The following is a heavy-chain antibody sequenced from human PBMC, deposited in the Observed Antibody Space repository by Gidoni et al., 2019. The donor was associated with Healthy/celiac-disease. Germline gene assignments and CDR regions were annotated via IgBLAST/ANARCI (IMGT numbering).Heavy chain of an antibody. D-gene: IGHD3-22*01. V-gene: IGHV4-38-2*02. J-gene: IGHJ6*02. Sequence: QVPLQESGPGLVKTSETLSLTCAVSGYSITSGYYWGWIRQPPGQGLEWIGSIYHSGSTYYNPSLKSRVTISVDTAKTQFSLKLSSVTAADTAVYYCARDHYDSSGYYYDYYYGMDVWGQGTTVTVSS. CDR2: IYHSGST. CDR3: ARDHYDSSGYYYDYYYGMDV. CDR1: GYSITSGYY.